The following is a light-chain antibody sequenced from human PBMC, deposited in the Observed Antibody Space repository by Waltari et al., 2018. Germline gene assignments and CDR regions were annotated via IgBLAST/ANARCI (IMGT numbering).Light chain of an antibody. CDR2: DDS. CDR3: QLWSSSSDHIL. Sequence: SYVLTQPPSVSVAPGETARITCGGKNIGIEQVHWYQQKPGPAPVVVIYDDSVRPSGSPERFSGANCGNTATRTISRVEAGDEADLYGQLWSSSSDHILFGAGTKLTV. V-gene: IGLV3-21*01. CDR1: NIGIEQ. J-gene: IGLJ2*01.